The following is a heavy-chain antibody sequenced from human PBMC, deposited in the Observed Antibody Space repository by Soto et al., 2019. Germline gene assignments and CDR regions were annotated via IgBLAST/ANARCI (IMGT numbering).Heavy chain of an antibody. CDR2: ISAYNGNT. CDR3: ARPVDSSGYYYLNWFDP. J-gene: IGHJ5*02. D-gene: IGHD3-22*01. Sequence: ASVKVSCKASGYTFTSYGISWVRQAPGQGLEWMGWISAYNGNTNYAQKLQGRVTMTTDTSTSTAYMELRSLRPDDTAVYYCARPVDSSGYYYLNWFDPWGQGTLVTVSS. V-gene: IGHV1-18*04. CDR1: GYTFTSYG.